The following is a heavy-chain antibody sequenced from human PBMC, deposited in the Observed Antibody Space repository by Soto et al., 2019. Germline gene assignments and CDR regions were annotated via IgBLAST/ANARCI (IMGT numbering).Heavy chain of an antibody. J-gene: IGHJ3*02. CDR3: ARTNRILDAFDI. D-gene: IGHD2-15*01. CDR1: GGSISSYY. CDR2: IYYTGST. V-gene: IGHV4-59*01. Sequence: SETLSLTCTVSGGSISSYYWSWIRQPPGKGLEWIGYIYYTGSTNYNPSLKSRVTISVDTSKNQFSLQLSSVTAADTAVYYCARTNRILDAFDIWGQGTVVTVSS.